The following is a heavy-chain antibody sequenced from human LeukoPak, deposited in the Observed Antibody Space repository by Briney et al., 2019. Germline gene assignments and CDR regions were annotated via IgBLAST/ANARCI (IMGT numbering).Heavy chain of an antibody. Sequence: GASVKVSCKASGGTFSSYAISWVRQAPGQGLEWMGGIIPIFGTANYAQKFQGRVTITADESTSAAYMELSSLRSEGTAVYYCATTKTYYYGSYAFDIWGQGTMVTVSS. D-gene: IGHD3-10*01. V-gene: IGHV1-69*13. J-gene: IGHJ3*02. CDR2: IIPIFGTA. CDR1: GGTFSSYA. CDR3: ATTKTYYYGSYAFDI.